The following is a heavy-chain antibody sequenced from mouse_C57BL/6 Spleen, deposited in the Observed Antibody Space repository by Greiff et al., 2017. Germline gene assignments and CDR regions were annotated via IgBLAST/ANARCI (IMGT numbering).Heavy chain of an antibody. Sequence: EVQLQQSGPVLVKPGASVKMSCKASGYTFTDYYMNWVKQSHGKSLEWIGVINPYNGGTSYNQKFKGKATLTVDKSSSTAYMELNSLTSEDSAVYYCARSEATMITHYFDYWGQGTTLTVSS. CDR1: GYTFTDYY. D-gene: IGHD2-4*01. J-gene: IGHJ2*01. V-gene: IGHV1-19*01. CDR2: INPYNGGT. CDR3: ARSEATMITHYFDY.